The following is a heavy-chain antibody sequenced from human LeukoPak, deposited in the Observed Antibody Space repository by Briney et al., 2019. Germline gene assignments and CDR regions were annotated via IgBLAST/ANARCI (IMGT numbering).Heavy chain of an antibody. CDR1: GFTFSTYG. CDR2: ISYDESNN. Sequence: PGKSLRLSCAASGFTFSTYGMHWVRQAPGKGLEWVAVISYDESNNYYSDSVKGRFTISRDNSKNTLYLQMNSLRAEDTAVYYCTKDPGRGMTGPAGNWFDPWGQGTLVTVSS. J-gene: IGHJ5*02. D-gene: IGHD3-9*01. CDR3: TKDPGRGMTGPAGNWFDP. V-gene: IGHV3-30*18.